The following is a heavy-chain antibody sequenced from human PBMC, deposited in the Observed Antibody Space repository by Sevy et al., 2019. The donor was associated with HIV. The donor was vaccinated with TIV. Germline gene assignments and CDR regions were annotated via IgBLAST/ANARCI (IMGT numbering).Heavy chain of an antibody. V-gene: IGHV3-30-3*01. J-gene: IGHJ4*02. Sequence: GGSLRLSCAASGFTFSSFAMHWVRQAPGKGLEWVAVISYDGSSKYYPDSVKGRFTISRDNAKNILYLQMNRLRPEDTAVYFCAILGSACVSTNCYGMRSLSFDFWGQGTLVTVSS. CDR3: AILGSACVSTNCYGMRSLSFDF. CDR1: GFTFSSFA. CDR2: ISYDGSSK. D-gene: IGHD2-2*01.